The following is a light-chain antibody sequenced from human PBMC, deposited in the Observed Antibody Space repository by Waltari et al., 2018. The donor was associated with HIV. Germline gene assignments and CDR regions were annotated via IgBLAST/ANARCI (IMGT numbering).Light chain of an antibody. J-gene: IGLJ2*01. Sequence: QSALTQPPSVSGSPGQSITISCTGPSSDVAGYTYVSWYQQHPGKAPKLMIYEVSNRPSGVSNRFSGSKSGNTASLTISGLQAEDEADYYCSSYTSSSTRVFGGGTKLTVL. V-gene: IGLV2-14*01. CDR3: SSYTSSSTRV. CDR2: EVS. CDR1: SSDVAGYTY.